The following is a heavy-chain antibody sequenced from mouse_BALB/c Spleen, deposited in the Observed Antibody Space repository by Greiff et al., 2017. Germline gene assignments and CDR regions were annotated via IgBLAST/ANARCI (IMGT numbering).Heavy chain of an antibody. D-gene: IGHD1-1*01. J-gene: IGHJ3*01. CDR3: ANYYGSSYELFAY. CDR1: GYTFTSYT. V-gene: IGHV1-4*01. Sequence: VQLQESGAELARPGASVKMSCKASGYTFTSYTMHWVKQRPGQGLEWIGYINPSSGYTNYNQKFKDKATLTADKSSSTAYMQLSSLTSEDSAVYYCANYYGSSYELFAYWGQGTLVTVSA. CDR2: INPSSGYT.